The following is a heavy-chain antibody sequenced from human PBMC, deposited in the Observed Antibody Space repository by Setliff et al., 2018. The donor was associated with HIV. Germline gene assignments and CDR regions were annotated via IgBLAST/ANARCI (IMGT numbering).Heavy chain of an antibody. Sequence: ASVKVSCKVSGHTLTELSMHWVRQAPGQGLEWMGWISEYNGDTKYAQKLQGRVTMTKDTSTSTAYMELRSLRSEDTAMYYCATIRAYYYDSSGQEYFQHWGHGTLVTVSS. CDR1: GHTLTELS. J-gene: IGHJ1*01. V-gene: IGHV1-18*01. CDR3: ATIRAYYYDSSGQEYFQH. D-gene: IGHD3-22*01. CDR2: ISEYNGDT.